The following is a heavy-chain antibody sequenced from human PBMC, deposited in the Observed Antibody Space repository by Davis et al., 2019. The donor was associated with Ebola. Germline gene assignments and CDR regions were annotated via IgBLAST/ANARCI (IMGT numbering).Heavy chain of an antibody. CDR1: GFTVNSNF. J-gene: IGHJ4*02. V-gene: IGHV3-66*01. Sequence: GESLKISCAASGFTVNSNFMNWVRQAPGKGLEWVSVLYSAGSTFYADSVKGRFTISRDSSKNTVFLQMNSLRVEDTAVYYCARADYYDAPAHDWGQGTVVTVSS. CDR3: ARADYYDAPAHD. D-gene: IGHD3-22*01. CDR2: LYSAGST.